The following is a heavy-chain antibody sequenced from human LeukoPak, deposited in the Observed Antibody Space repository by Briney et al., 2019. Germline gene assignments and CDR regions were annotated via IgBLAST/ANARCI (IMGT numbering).Heavy chain of an antibody. CDR2: ISGSGGST. CDR3: AKVRRYFWSGYYLFGY. D-gene: IGHD3-3*01. CDR1: GFTFSSYA. V-gene: IGHV3-23*01. J-gene: IGHJ4*02. Sequence: GGSLRLSCAASGFTFSSYAMSWVRQAPGKGLEWVSAISGSGGSTYYAASVKGWFTLSRNNSKNSLYLQMNSLRAEDTAVYYCAKVRRYFWSGYYLFGYWGQGTLVTVSS.